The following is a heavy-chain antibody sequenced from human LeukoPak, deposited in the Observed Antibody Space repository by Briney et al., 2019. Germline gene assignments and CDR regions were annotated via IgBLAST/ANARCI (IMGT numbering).Heavy chain of an antibody. V-gene: IGHV1-18*01. CDR1: GYTFTSYG. Sequence: ASVKVSCKASGYTFTSYGISWVRQAPGQGLEWMGWISAYNGNTNYAQKLQGRVTMTTDTSTSTAYMELRSLRSDDTAVYYCAREDIVVVVAAMRGGPFDIWGQGTMVTVSS. CDR3: AREDIVVVVAAMRGGPFDI. J-gene: IGHJ3*02. D-gene: IGHD2-15*01. CDR2: ISAYNGNT.